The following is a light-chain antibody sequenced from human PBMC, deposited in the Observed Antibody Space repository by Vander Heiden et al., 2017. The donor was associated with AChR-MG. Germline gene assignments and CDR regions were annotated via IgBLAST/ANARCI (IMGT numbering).Light chain of an antibody. J-gene: IGLJ2*01. CDR3: SSYTSSSTVV. CDR1: SSDVGGYNY. CDR2: DVS. Sequence: QSALTQPASVSGSPGQSITLSCTGTSSDVGGYNYVSWCQQHPGKAPKLMIYDVSKRPSGVSDRFSGSKSGNTASLTISGLQAEDEADYYCSSYTSSSTVVFGGGTKLTVL. V-gene: IGLV2-14*01.